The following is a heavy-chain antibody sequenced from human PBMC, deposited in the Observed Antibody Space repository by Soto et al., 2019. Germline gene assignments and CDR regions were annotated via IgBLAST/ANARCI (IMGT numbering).Heavy chain of an antibody. V-gene: IGHV4-59*01. CDR3: ARDISKYGMDV. Sequence: SETLSLTCTVSGGSISSYYWSWIRQPPGKGLEWIGDIYYSGSTNYNPSLKSRVTISVDTSKNQFSLKVSSVTAADTAVYYCARDISKYGMDVWGQGXTVTVYS. D-gene: IGHD1-20*01. CDR1: GGSISSYY. J-gene: IGHJ6*02. CDR2: IYYSGST.